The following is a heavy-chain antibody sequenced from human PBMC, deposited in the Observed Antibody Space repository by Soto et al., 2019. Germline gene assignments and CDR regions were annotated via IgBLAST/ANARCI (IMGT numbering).Heavy chain of an antibody. CDR3: ARVKYGNLRPLTSRFDP. CDR2: INPDSGAT. CDR1: GYTFTAYY. D-gene: IGHD3-10*01. J-gene: IGHJ5*02. V-gene: IGHV1-2*02. Sequence: ASVKFSCKASGYTFTAYYIHWVRQAPGQGLEWMAWINPDSGATYSAPKFQGRVTVTSDTSISTASMELSSLRSDDTAVYYCARVKYGNLRPLTSRFDPWGQGTLVTDSS.